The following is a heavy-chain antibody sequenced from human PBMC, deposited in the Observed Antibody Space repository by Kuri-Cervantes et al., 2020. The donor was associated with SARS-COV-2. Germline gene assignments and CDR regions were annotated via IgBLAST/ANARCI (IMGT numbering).Heavy chain of an antibody. V-gene: IGHV4-34*01. Sequence: LETLSLTCAVYGGSFSGYYWSWIRQPPGKGLEWIGEINHSGSTNYNPSLKSRVTISVDTSKNQFSLKLSSVTAADTTVYYCASIVVVPAASGYYYYYGMDVWGQGTTVTVSS. CDR1: GGSFSGYY. CDR2: INHSGST. CDR3: ASIVVVPAASGYYYYYGMDV. D-gene: IGHD2-2*01. J-gene: IGHJ6*02.